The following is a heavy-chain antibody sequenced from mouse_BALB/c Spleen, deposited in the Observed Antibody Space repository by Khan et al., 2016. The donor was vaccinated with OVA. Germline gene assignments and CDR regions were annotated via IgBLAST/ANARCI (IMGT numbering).Heavy chain of an antibody. CDR1: GYSFTLYY. CDR2: VNPNSGGS. J-gene: IGHJ3*01. CDR3: GGGYDCFAY. D-gene: IGHD2-14*01. V-gene: IGHV1-26*01. Sequence: EVQLQQSGPDLVKPGASVKISCKASGYSFTLYYMTWVKQSHGKSLEWIGRVNPNSGGSDYNQEFKGQAILTVDKSSNTAYMELHSLTSEDSAVYYCGGGYDCFAYWGQGTLVTVSA.